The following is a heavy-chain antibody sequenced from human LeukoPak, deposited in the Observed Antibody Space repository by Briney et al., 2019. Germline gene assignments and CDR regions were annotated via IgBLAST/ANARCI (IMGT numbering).Heavy chain of an antibody. J-gene: IGHJ4*02. CDR2: IIPIFGTA. V-gene: IGHV1-69*13. Sequence: GASVKVSCKASGGTFSSHTINWVRQAPGQGLEWMGGIIPIFGTANYAQKFQGRVTITAVEPTSTAYMEVSSLRSEDTAVYYCARGWLAETMVVTPYNYWGQGTLVTVSS. D-gene: IGHD4-23*01. CDR3: ARGWLAETMVVTPYNY. CDR1: GGTFSSHT.